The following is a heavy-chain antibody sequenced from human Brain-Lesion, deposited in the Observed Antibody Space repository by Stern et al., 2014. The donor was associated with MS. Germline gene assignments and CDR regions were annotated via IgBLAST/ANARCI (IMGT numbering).Heavy chain of an antibody. CDR2: INGVDDKT. V-gene: IGHV1-3*01. D-gene: IGHD3-22*01. J-gene: IGHJ4*02. CDR3: ARDDHRDSSGHYAPFDY. Sequence: PLAQSGAEVKKPGASVKVSCKASGYTFIRYAMQWVRQAPGQRLEWMGRINGVDDKTKYSHKFQGRVTITRDTSANTVYMELSSLRSEDTAVYYCARDDHRDSSGHYAPFDYWGQGTRVTVSS. CDR1: GYTFIRYA.